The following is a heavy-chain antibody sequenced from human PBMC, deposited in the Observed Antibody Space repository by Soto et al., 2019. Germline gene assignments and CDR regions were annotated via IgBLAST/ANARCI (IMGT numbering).Heavy chain of an antibody. J-gene: IGHJ4*02. Sequence: GFLRLSCAASGFSLSSYAMHWVRQAPGKGLEWVAVISYDGSNKYYADSVKGRFTISRDNSKKTLYLQMNSLRAEDTAVYYCARTFYYDSSGYGDYWGQGTLVTVSS. CDR2: ISYDGSNK. V-gene: IGHV3-30-3*01. CDR1: GFSLSSYA. CDR3: ARTFYYDSSGYGDY. D-gene: IGHD3-22*01.